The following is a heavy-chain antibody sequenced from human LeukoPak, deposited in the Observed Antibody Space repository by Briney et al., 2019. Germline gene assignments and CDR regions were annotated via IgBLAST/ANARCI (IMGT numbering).Heavy chain of an antibody. V-gene: IGHV3-23*01. CDR2: TTDSGGST. J-gene: IGHJ4*02. Sequence: GGSLRLSCAASGFSFSTYAMTWLRQAPGKGLEWVSTTTDSGGSTHYADAVKGRFTMSRDNSKNTLYLQLNSLRAADTAVYYCARDVSMNIGGSDCWGPGTLVTVSS. CDR1: GFSFSTYA. D-gene: IGHD2/OR15-2a*01. CDR3: ARDVSMNIGGSDC.